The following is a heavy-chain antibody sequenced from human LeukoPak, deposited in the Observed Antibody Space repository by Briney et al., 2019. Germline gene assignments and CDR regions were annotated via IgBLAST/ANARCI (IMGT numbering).Heavy chain of an antibody. D-gene: IGHD5-18*01. Sequence: GGSLTLSCGASGFTFSHYGMHWVRQAPGKGLEWVAVVWDNGINKFYADSVEGRFTISRDNSKHTVSLHMNSLRAEDTAVYYCVKEPAPYSLGDAWGKGTTVTVSS. CDR1: GFTFSHYG. J-gene: IGHJ6*04. V-gene: IGHV3-33*06. CDR2: VWDNGINK. CDR3: VKEPAPYSLGDA.